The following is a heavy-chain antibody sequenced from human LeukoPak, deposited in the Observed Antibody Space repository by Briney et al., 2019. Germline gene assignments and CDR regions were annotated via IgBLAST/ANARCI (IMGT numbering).Heavy chain of an antibody. CDR2: INSDGSNI. J-gene: IGHJ4*02. V-gene: IGHV3-74*01. Sequence: QPGGSLRLSCAGSGFIFGSTWMHWVRQAPGEGLVWVSRINSDGSNINYADSVKGRFIISRDNAKNTLYLQMNSLRVEDTALYFCATAGNYRFDYWGQGTLVTVSS. D-gene: IGHD1-7*01. CDR3: ATAGNYRFDY. CDR1: GFIFGSTW.